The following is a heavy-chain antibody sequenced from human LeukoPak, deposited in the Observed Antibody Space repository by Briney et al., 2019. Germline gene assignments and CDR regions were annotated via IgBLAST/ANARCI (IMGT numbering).Heavy chain of an antibody. Sequence: ASVKVSCKASGYTFTGYYMHWVRQAPGQGLEWIGWINPNSGGTNYAQKFQGWVTMTRDTSISTAYMELSRLRSDDTAVYYCARGPRRGYSYGWFLFDYWGQGTLVTVSS. D-gene: IGHD5-18*01. CDR1: GYTFTGYY. J-gene: IGHJ4*02. CDR2: INPNSGGT. CDR3: ARGPRRGYSYGWFLFDY. V-gene: IGHV1-2*04.